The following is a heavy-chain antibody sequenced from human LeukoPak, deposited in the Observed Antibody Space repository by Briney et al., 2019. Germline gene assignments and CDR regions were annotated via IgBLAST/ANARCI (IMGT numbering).Heavy chain of an antibody. J-gene: IGHJ3*02. D-gene: IGHD3-3*01. Sequence: SETLSLTCTVSGGSISSSSYYWGWIRQPPGKGLEWIGSIYYSGSTYYNPSLKGRVTISVDTSKNQFSPTLSSVTAADTAVYYCASRYYDFWSGYPQPDAFDIWGQGTMVTVSS. CDR3: ASRYYDFWSGYPQPDAFDI. CDR1: GGSISSSSYY. V-gene: IGHV4-39*01. CDR2: IYYSGST.